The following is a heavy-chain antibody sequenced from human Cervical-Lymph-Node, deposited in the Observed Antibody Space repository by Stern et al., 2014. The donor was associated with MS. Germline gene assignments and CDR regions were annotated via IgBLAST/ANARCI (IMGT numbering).Heavy chain of an antibody. CDR1: GFSFNWYN. J-gene: IGHJ4*02. CDR3: ARDALFDS. CDR2: ISSTSDYT. V-gene: IGHV3-21*01. Sequence: VQLVQSGAGLVKPGGSLRLSCAASGFSFNWYNMNWVRQAPGQGLEWVSSISSTSDYTYYADSVKGRFTISRDNAKKSLYLQMNSLRADDTAVYYCARDALFDSWGQGTLGTVSS.